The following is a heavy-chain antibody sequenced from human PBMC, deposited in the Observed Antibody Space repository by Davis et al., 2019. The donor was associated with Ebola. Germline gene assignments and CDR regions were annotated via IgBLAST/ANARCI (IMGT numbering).Heavy chain of an antibody. Sequence: GGSLRLSCAASGFTFSDYYMSWVRQAPGKGLEWVSSISSSSSYIYYADSVRGRFTISRANAKNSLYLQMNSLRDEDTAVYYCARDALRGYSYGLFDYWGQGTLVTVSS. CDR3: ARDALRGYSYGLFDY. D-gene: IGHD5-18*01. V-gene: IGHV3-11*06. CDR2: ISSSSSYI. J-gene: IGHJ4*02. CDR1: GFTFSDYY.